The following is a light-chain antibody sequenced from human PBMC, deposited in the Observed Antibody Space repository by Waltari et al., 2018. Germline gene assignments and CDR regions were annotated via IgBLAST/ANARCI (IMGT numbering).Light chain of an antibody. CDR2: DAS. Sequence: DIQMTQSPSSLSASIGDRVTITCQARQDIGNYLNWYQQKPGKAPKLLIWDASNLETGGPSRFRGSGSGTDFTFTINSLQPEDIATYYCQQYDDPHFTFGPGTKVDLK. V-gene: IGKV1-33*01. J-gene: IGKJ3*01. CDR1: QDIGNY. CDR3: QQYDDPHFT.